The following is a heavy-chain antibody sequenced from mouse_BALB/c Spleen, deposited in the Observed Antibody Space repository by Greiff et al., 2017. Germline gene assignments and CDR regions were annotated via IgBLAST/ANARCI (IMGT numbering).Heavy chain of an antibody. V-gene: IGHV14-3*02. J-gene: IGHJ4*01. D-gene: IGHD2-10*01. CDR1: GFNIKDTY. CDR2: IDPANGNT. CDR3: ARASYYGNYDYAMDY. Sequence: VPVQPSWGEVVEAGGPVKLFFPASGFNIKDTYMHRGEQRPEQGLEWIGRIDPANGNTKYDPKFQGKATITADTSSNTAYLQLSSLTSEDTAVYYCARASYYGNYDYAMDYWGQGTSVTVSS.